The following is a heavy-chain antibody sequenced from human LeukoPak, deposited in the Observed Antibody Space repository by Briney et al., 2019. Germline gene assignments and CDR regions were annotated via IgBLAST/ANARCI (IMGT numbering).Heavy chain of an antibody. D-gene: IGHD3-10*01. V-gene: IGHV4-34*01. CDR2: INHSGST. CDR1: GGSFSGYY. CDR3: ANGRKNYYGSGLDYYYYGMDV. Sequence: SETLSLTCAVYGGSFSGYYWSWIRQPPGKGLEWIGEINHSGSTNYNPSLKSRVTISADTSKNQFSLKLSSVTAADTAVYYCANGRKNYYGSGLDYYYYGMDVWGQGTTVTVSS. J-gene: IGHJ6*02.